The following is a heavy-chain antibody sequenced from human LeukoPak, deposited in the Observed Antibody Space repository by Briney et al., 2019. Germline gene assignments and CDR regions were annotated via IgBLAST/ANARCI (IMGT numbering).Heavy chain of an antibody. D-gene: IGHD3-22*01. V-gene: IGHV1-2*02. CDR2: INPNTGDT. CDR1: GYTFTGYY. Sequence: GASVKLSCKASGYTFTGYYIHWVRQAPGQGLEWMGWINPNTGDTNYAQKFQGRGTMTRDTSISTAYLELNRLRSDDTAVYYCSRGYYDSGASCSADYWGQGTVVTVSS. J-gene: IGHJ4*02. CDR3: SRGYYDSGASCSADY.